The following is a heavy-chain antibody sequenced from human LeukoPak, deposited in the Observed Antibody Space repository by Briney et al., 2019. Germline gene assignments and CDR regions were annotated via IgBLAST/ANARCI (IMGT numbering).Heavy chain of an antibody. CDR1: GYTFIAYF. J-gene: IGHJ4*02. Sequence: ASVKVSCKSSGYTFIAYFIHWVRQAPGQGLEWMGWINLNSGGTNYAQKFQGRVTMTRDTSISTVYMELNRLTSDDTAMYYCAREDYWGQGTLVTVSS. CDR3: AREDY. CDR2: INLNSGGT. V-gene: IGHV1-2*02.